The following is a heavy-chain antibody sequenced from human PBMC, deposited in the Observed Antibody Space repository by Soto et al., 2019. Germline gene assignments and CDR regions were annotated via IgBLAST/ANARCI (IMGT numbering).Heavy chain of an antibody. CDR1: GYPFSGYS. CDR2: ISTYNGNT. CDR3: ARVDRSSWWAFEY. V-gene: IGHV1-18*04. J-gene: IGHJ4*02. Sequence: GPEVKKPGASVKVSCKASGYPFSGYSISWVRQAPGQGLEWMGWISTYNGNTNTAQKFQGRATMTTHTSTKTANMELSSLGFDDTAVYFWARVDRSSWWAFEYWGQGTLVTVSS. D-gene: IGHD6-13*01.